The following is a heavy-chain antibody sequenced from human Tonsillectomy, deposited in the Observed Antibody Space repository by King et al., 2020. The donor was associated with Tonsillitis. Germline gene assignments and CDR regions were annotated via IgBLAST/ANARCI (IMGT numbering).Heavy chain of an antibody. J-gene: IGHJ4*02. V-gene: IGHV4-59*08. CDR3: ARHARRDEFHRYYFDF. D-gene: IGHD5-24*01. CDR1: GASISNYF. Sequence: VQLQESGPGLLKPSETLSLTCSVSGASISNYFWSWIRQPPGKGLEWIGFLYNSGSTDYNPSLKSRVTMSEDTSKNHFSLTLRSVTAADTAVYYCARHARRDEFHRYYFDFWGQGTLITVSS. CDR2: LYNSGST.